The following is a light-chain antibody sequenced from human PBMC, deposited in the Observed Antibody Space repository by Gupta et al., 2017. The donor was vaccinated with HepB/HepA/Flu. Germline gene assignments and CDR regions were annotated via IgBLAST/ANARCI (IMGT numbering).Light chain of an antibody. V-gene: IGKV1-27*01. CDR1: KGISDY. Sequence: DIQMTQSPSSLSASVGDRVTIPCRASKGISDYLEWYQQKLGKIPQLMIYGASNVKFGVSSRFSASGDVTDFTLTISRRQNEAAANYYGQKDKSARTFGQGTKVEIK. CDR3: QKDKSART. J-gene: IGKJ1*01. CDR2: GAS.